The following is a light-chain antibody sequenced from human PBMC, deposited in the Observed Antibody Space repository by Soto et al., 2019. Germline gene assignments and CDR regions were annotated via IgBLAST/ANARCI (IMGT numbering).Light chain of an antibody. CDR1: SSDVGSYNR. CDR2: EVS. CDR3: SSYTSSSTYV. Sequence: QSALTQPPSVSGSPGQSVTISCTGTSSDVGSYNRVSWYQQPPGTAPKLMIYEVSNRPSGVPDRLSGSKSGSTASLTISGLQAEDEADYYCSSYTSSSTYVFGTGTKVTVL. V-gene: IGLV2-18*02. J-gene: IGLJ1*01.